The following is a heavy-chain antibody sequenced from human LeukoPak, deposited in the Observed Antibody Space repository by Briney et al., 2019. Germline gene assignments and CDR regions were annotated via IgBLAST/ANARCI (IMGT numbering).Heavy chain of an antibody. J-gene: IGHJ4*02. CDR3: ARGKGYSDFDY. D-gene: IGHD5-12*01. Sequence: ASVKVSCKASGGTFSSYAISWVRQAPGQGLEWMGRINPNSGGTNYAQKFQGRVTMTRDTSISTAYMELSRLRSDDTAVYYCARGKGYSDFDYWGQGTLVTVSS. V-gene: IGHV1-2*06. CDR2: INPNSGGT. CDR1: GGTFSSYA.